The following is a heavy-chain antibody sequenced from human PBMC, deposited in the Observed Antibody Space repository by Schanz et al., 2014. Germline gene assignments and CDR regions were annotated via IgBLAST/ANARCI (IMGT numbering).Heavy chain of an antibody. V-gene: IGHV3-33*01. D-gene: IGHD6-13*01. CDR1: GFSLNTYG. J-gene: IGHJ6*02. Sequence: QVQLVESGGGVVQPGGSLRLSCSVSGFSLNTYGIHWFRQPAGKGLEWVAVIWNNGVTKYYADSVRGRFTISRDRFQNTLYLRMSSLRAEDTAVYYCAREEGWGIAAAGPKHYYYGMDVWGQGTTVTVSS. CDR3: AREEGWGIAAAGPKHYYYGMDV. CDR2: IWNNGVTK.